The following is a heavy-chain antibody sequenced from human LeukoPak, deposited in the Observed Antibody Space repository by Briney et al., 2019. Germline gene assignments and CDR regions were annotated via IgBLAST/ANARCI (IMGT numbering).Heavy chain of an antibody. CDR3: AKPGNSGYYYFDY. D-gene: IGHD3-22*01. CDR1: GFTFSSYE. J-gene: IGHJ4*02. Sequence: GGSLRLSCAASGFTFSSYEMNWVRQAPGKGLEWVSYISSSGSTVYYADSVKGRFTISRDNAKNSLYLQMNSLRAEDAAVYYCAKPGNSGYYYFDYWGQGTLVTVSS. CDR2: ISSSGSTV. V-gene: IGHV3-48*03.